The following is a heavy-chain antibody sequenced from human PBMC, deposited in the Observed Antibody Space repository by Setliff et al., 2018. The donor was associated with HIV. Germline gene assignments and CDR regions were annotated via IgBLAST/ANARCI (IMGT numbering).Heavy chain of an antibody. D-gene: IGHD6-13*01. CDR2: MSGYNGNT. CDR3: ARADSSNWYHVDY. CDR1: GYTFGSFG. J-gene: IGHJ4*02. Sequence: ASVKVSCKGSGYTFGSFGISWVRQAPGQGLEWMGWMSGYNGNTNSGQKFQGRVTITTDESTSTAYMELSSLRSEDTAVYYCARADSSNWYHVDYWGQGTLVTVSS. V-gene: IGHV1-18*01.